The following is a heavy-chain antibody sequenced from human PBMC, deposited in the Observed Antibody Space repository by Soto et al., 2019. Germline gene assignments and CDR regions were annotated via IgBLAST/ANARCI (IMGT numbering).Heavy chain of an antibody. V-gene: IGHV3-23*01. D-gene: IGHD1-7*01. Sequence: GGSLRLSCAASGFTFSSYAMSWVRQAPGKGLEWVSAISGSGGSTYYADSVKGRFTISRDNSKNTLYLQMNSLRAEDTAVYYCAKAISHWNFPRGYYYYMDVWGKGTTVTVSS. CDR3: AKAISHWNFPRGYYYYMDV. CDR1: GFTFSSYA. CDR2: ISGSGGST. J-gene: IGHJ6*03.